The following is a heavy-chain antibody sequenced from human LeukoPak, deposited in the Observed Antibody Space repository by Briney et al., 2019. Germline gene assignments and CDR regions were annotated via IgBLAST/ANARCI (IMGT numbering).Heavy chain of an antibody. CDR2: INHSGST. CDR3: ARHDTNFMVVVPAYYSL. D-gene: IGHD2-2*01. J-gene: IGHJ4*02. Sequence: PSETLSLTCTVSGGSISSSSYYWGWIRQPPGKGLEWIGEINHSGSTNYNPSLKSRVTISVDTSKNQFSLKLSSVTAADTAVYYCARHDTNFMVVVPAYYSLWGQGTLVTVSS. V-gene: IGHV4-39*01. CDR1: GGSISSSSYY.